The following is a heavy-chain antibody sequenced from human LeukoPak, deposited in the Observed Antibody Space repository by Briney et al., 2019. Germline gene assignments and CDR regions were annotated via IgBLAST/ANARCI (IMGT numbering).Heavy chain of an antibody. V-gene: IGHV4-39*07. J-gene: IGHJ4*02. CDR2: IYTSGST. CDR1: GGSISSSSYY. Sequence: SETLSLTCTVSGGSISSSSYYWGRIRQPPGKGLEWIGRIYTSGSTNYNPSLKSRVTISVDTSKNQFSLKLSSVTAADTAVYYCAGAMLRGRGFDYWGQGTLVTVSS. D-gene: IGHD3-16*01. CDR3: AGAMLRGRGFDY.